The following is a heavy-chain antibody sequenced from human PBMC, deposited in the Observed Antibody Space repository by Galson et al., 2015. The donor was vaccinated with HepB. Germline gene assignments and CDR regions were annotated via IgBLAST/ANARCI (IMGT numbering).Heavy chain of an antibody. D-gene: IGHD3-9*01. CDR3: AKDEALRYFDWLLPAY. J-gene: IGHJ4*02. CDR2: ISGSGGST. CDR1: GFTFSSYA. V-gene: IGHV3-23*01. Sequence: SLRLSCAASGFTFSSYAMSWVRQAPGKGLEWVSAISGSGGSTYYADSVKGRFTISRDNSKNTLYLQMNSLRAEDTAVYYCAKDEALRYFDWLLPAYWGQGTLVTVSS.